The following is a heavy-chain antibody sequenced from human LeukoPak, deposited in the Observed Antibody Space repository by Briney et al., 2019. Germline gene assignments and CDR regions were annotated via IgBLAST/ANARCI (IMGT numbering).Heavy chain of an antibody. CDR3: AKGYCTSTSCYASYYYMDV. D-gene: IGHD2-2*01. J-gene: IGHJ6*03. CDR2: ISSSGSTI. V-gene: IGHV3-11*01. CDR1: GFTFSDYY. Sequence: GGSLRLSCAASGFTFSDYYMSWIRQAPGKGLEWVSYISSSGSTIYYADSVKGRFTISRDNAKNSLYLQMNSLRADDTAVYYCAKGYCTSTSCYASYYYMDVWGQGTTVTVSS.